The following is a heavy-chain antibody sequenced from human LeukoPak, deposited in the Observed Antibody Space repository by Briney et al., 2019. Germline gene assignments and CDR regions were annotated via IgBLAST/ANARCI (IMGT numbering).Heavy chain of an antibody. J-gene: IGHJ4*02. CDR1: GFTSSRSA. V-gene: IGHV1-58*01. Sequence: VASVKVSCKASGFTSSRSAVQWVRQAPGQRLEWIGWIVVGSGNTNSAQRFQERVTITWDMATSTAYMELSSLRSDDTGVYYCAADEGRDFDSGPFDYWGQGTLLTVSS. CDR3: AADEGRDFDSGPFDY. CDR2: IVVGSGNT. D-gene: IGHD3-9*01.